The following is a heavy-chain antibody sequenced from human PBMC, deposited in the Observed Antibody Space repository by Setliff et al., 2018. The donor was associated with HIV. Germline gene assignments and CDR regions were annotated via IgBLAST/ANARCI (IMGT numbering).Heavy chain of an antibody. Sequence: EASVKVSCKSSGNTFNRQSHDLHWVRQVPGEGLDWMGWINLVTGKTAYLRKFQGRVTVTRDTSASTAYMEMTSLSSEDTAVYYCANGGSGGQFDYWGHGTLVTVSS. J-gene: IGHJ4*01. D-gene: IGHD3-16*01. CDR2: INLVTGKT. V-gene: IGHV1-3*01. CDR3: ANGGSGGQFDY. CDR1: GNTFNRQSHD.